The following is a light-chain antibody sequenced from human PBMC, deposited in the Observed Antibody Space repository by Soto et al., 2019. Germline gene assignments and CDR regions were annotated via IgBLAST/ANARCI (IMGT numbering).Light chain of an antibody. CDR1: NY. Sequence: NYLDWYQQTPGKAPKLLIYAASSLQSGVPSRFSGSGSGTDFTLTIRSLQPEDLATYYCQQSYSTPGLTVGHGKRLEI. V-gene: IGKV1-39*01. CDR2: AAS. CDR3: QQSYSTPGLT. J-gene: IGKJ5*01.